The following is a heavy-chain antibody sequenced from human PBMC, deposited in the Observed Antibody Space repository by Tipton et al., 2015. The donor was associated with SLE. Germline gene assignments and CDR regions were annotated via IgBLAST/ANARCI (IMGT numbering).Heavy chain of an antibody. J-gene: IGHJ4*02. CDR1: GGSISRAEYY. V-gene: IGHV4-31*03. CDR3: ARVPRTFYYDYSGHFDY. Sequence: TLSLPCTVSGGSISRAEYYWSWIRQHPGKGLEWIGYIYFTMSAYYNPSLKSRVIISLDTSKNHFSLKLSSVTAADTAVYYCARVPRTFYYDYSGHFDYWGPGTLVTVSS. CDR2: IYFTMSA. D-gene: IGHD3-22*01.